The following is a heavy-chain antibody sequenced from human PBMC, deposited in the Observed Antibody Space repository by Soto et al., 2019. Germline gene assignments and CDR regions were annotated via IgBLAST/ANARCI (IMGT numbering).Heavy chain of an antibody. J-gene: IGHJ6*02. CDR3: ARGEIVVVPAAIPHYYDYGMDV. V-gene: IGHV1-69*13. CDR2: IIPIFGTA. D-gene: IGHD2-2*01. CDR1: GGTFSSYA. Sequence: SVKVSCKASGGTFSSYAISWVRQAPGQGLEWMGGIIPIFGTANYAQKFQGRVTITADESTSTAYMELSSLRSEDTAVYYCARGEIVVVPAAIPHYYDYGMDVWGQGTTVPVSS.